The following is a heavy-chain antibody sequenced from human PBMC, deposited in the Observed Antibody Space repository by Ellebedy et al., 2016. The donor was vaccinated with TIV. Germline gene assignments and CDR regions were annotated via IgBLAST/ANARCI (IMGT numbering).Heavy chain of an antibody. Sequence: GGSLRLSCEASGSPFNNYAMPRVCHAPARGMEWVSAISTTGDSTYYADSVKGLFTISRDNSRNTLYLQMSSLIAEDTAVYYCAKKYYHWLGPWGQGTLVTASS. CDR3: AKKYYHWLGP. J-gene: IGHJ5*02. CDR1: GSPFNNYA. D-gene: IGHD3-10*01. V-gene: IGHV3-23*01. CDR2: ISTTGDST.